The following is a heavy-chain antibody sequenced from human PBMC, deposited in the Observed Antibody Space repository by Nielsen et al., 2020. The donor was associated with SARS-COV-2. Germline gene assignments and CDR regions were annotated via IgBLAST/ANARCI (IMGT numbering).Heavy chain of an antibody. CDR3: ARERSITMVRGRSFAFDI. D-gene: IGHD3-10*01. J-gene: IGHJ3*02. CDR2: INSDGSST. V-gene: IGHV3-74*01. CDR1: GFNFSSYW. Sequence: GESLKISCAASGFNFSSYWMHWVRQAPGKGLVWVSRINSDGSSTSYADSVKGRFTISRDNAKNTLYLQMNSLRAEDTAVYYCARERSITMVRGRSFAFDIWGQGTMATVSS.